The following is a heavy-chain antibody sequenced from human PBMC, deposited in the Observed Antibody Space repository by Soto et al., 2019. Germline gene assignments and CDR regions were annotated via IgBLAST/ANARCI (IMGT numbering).Heavy chain of an antibody. V-gene: IGHV3-30*18. CDR1: GFTFSTYG. D-gene: IGHD4-17*01. Sequence: QVQLVESGGGVVQPGRSLRLSCAASGFTFSTYGMQWVRQAPGKGLEWVAVISYDRSNKYYADSVKGRFTISRDNSKNTLYLQMNSLRAEDTAVYYCAKGGYGDGGVIDYWGQGTLVTVSS. J-gene: IGHJ4*02. CDR2: ISYDRSNK. CDR3: AKGGYGDGGVIDY.